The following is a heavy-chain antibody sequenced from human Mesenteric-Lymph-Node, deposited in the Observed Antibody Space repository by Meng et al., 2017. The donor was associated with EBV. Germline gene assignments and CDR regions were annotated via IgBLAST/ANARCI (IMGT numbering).Heavy chain of an antibody. CDR3: ARDHGGKYYY. CDR2: ISAYNGDT. J-gene: IGHJ4*02. Sequence: VRLVQSGAEVKKPGASVKVSFKASGYTFTSYGISWVRQAPGQGLEWMGWISAYNGDTKYAQKVQDRVTMTTDTSTSTVYMELRSLGSDDTAVYYCARDHGGKYYYWGQGTLVTVSS. D-gene: IGHD1-26*01. CDR1: GYTFTSYG. V-gene: IGHV1-18*01.